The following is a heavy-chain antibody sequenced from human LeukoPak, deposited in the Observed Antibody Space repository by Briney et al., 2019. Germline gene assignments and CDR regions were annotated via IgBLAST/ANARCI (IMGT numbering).Heavy chain of an antibody. J-gene: IGHJ5*02. V-gene: IGHV3-30*03. CDR3: ARDRAYGSNQLGWFDP. CDR2: ISYDGSNK. D-gene: IGHD3-16*02. Sequence: GRSLRLSCAASGFTFSSYGMHWVRQAPGKGLEWVAVISYDGSNKYYADSVKGRFTISRDNSKNTLYLQMNSLRAEDTAVYYCARDRAYGSNQLGWFDPWGQGTLVTVSS. CDR1: GFTFSSYG.